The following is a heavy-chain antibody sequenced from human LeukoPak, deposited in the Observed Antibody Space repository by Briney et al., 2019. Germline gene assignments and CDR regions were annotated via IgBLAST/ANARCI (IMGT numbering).Heavy chain of an antibody. Sequence: GGSLRLSCAASGFTFSSYSMNWVRQAPGKGLEWVSSISSSSSYIYYADSVKGRFTISRDNAKNTLYLQMNSLRAEDTAVYYCAKDPHYYGSGSYYVNWFDPWGQGTLVTVSS. CDR1: GFTFSSYS. V-gene: IGHV3-21*04. J-gene: IGHJ5*02. D-gene: IGHD3-10*01. CDR3: AKDPHYYGSGSYYVNWFDP. CDR2: ISSSSSYI.